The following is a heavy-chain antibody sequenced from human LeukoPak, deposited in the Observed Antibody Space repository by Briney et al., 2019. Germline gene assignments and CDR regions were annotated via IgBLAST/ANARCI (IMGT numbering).Heavy chain of an antibody. CDR1: GFTFSSYG. V-gene: IGHV3-30*03. Sequence: GGSLRLSCAASGFTFSSYGIHWVRQAPGKGLEWVAVISNDGSNKYYADSVKGRFTISRDNSKNTLYLQMNSLRAEDTAVYYCARNTVARGSYYYYGMDVWGQGTTVTVSS. J-gene: IGHJ6*02. CDR3: ARNTVARGSYYYYGMDV. CDR2: ISNDGSNK. D-gene: IGHD4-23*01.